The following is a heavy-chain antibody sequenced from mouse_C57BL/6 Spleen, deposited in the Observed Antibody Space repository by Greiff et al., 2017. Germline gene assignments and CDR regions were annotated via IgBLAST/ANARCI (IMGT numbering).Heavy chain of an antibody. CDR3: ARYFDV. CDR2: IDPSDSYT. J-gene: IGHJ1*03. Sequence: QVQLQQPGAELVMPGASVKLSCKASGYTFTSYWMHWVKQRPGQGLEWIGEIDPSDSYTNYNQKFKGKSTLTVDKSSSTAYMQLSSLTSEDSAVYYWARYFDVWGTGTTVTVSS. CDR1: GYTFTSYW. V-gene: IGHV1-69*01.